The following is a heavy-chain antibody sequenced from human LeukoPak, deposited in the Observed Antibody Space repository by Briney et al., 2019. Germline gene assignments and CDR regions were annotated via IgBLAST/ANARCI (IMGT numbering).Heavy chain of an antibody. D-gene: IGHD2-2*02. Sequence: GGSLRLSCAASGFIFNSYAMHWVRQAPGMGLEWVAVISYDALNKYYADSVKGRFTISRDNSKITLYLQMNSLRAEDTAVYYCARETDPYHFDYWGQGTLVIVSS. V-gene: IGHV3-30-3*01. CDR2: ISYDALNK. CDR3: ARETDPYHFDY. CDR1: GFIFNSYA. J-gene: IGHJ4*02.